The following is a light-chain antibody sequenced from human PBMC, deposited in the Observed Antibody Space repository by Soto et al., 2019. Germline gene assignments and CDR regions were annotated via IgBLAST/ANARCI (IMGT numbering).Light chain of an antibody. J-gene: IGKJ1*01. CDR1: QRISSSY. CDR3: QQYGSSPWT. CDR2: GAS. Sequence: ELVLTQSPGTLSLSPGDTATLSCRASQRISSSYLAWYQQKPGQAPRLLIYGASTRATGIPDRFSGSGSGTDVTLTINRLEPEDFAVYYCQQYGSSPWTFGQGTRVELK. V-gene: IGKV3-20*01.